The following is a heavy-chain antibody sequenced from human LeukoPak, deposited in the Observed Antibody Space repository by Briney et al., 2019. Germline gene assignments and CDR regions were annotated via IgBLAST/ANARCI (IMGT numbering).Heavy chain of an antibody. D-gene: IGHD6-19*01. J-gene: IGHJ1*01. CDR3: ARSTLPGRSGRTEFFQH. CDR2: ISDSGNTI. Sequence: PGGSLRLSCAASGFTFSSYAMSWIRQAPGKGPQWISFISDSGNTIYYADSVEGRFTISRDNAKNSLYLQMHSLRAEDTAMYYCARSTLPGRSGRTEFFQHWGQGTLVTVSS. CDR1: GFTFSSYA. V-gene: IGHV3-11*01.